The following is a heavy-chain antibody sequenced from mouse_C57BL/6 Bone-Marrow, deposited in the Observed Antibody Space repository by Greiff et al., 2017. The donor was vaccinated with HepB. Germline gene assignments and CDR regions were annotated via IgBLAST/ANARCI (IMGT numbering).Heavy chain of an antibody. V-gene: IGHV5-2*03. D-gene: IGHD2-4*01. CDR2: INSDGGST. Sequence: DVMLVESGGGLVQPGESLKLSCESNEYEFPSHDMSWVRKTPEKRLELVAAINSDGGSTYYPDNKGRRFIISRDNTKKTLYLQMSSLRSEATALYYCARGALYYDYDNWFADWGQGTLVTVSS. CDR1: EYEFPSHD. J-gene: IGHJ3*01. CDR3: ARGALYYDYDNWFAD.